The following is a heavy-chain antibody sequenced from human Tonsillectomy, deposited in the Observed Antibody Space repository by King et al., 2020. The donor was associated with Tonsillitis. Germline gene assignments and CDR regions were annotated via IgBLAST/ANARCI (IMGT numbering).Heavy chain of an antibody. J-gene: IGHJ4*02. CDR3: AKDATTVDRAMMYY. CDR2: IRYDGSNK. V-gene: IGHV3-30*02. D-gene: IGHD5-18*01. CDR1: GFPFSSYG. Sequence: LVESGGGVVQPGGSLRLSCAASGFPFSSYGMHWVRQAPGKGLEWVAFIRYDGSNKYYADSVKGRFTISRDNSKNTLYLQMNSLRAEDTAVYYCAKDATTVDRAMMYYWGQGTLVTVSS.